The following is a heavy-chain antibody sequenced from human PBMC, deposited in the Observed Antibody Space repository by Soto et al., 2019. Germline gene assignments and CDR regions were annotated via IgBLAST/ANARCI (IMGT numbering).Heavy chain of an antibody. CDR2: IFYSDNT. Sequence: SETLSLTCTVSGGSISTFYWSRVRQSPGKGLEWIRYIFYSDNTNYNPSLKSRVTISVDTSKNQFSLKLTSVTAAGTAVYFCARGGETYYDFWSGFSPIDYWGQGALVTVSS. D-gene: IGHD3-3*01. CDR3: ARGGETYYDFWSGFSPIDY. V-gene: IGHV4-59*01. CDR1: GGSISTFY. J-gene: IGHJ4*02.